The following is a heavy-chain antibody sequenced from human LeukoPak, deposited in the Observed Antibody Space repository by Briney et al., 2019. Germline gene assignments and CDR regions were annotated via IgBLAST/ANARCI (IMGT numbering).Heavy chain of an antibody. Sequence: GRSLRLSCEASGFMFSSYDMSWVRQAPGKGLEWVAGIGGSGGNIKYADSVKGRFTISRDNSRNILYLQMNSLRAEDTAVYHCAKEDSSGTRFEYWGRGSLVTVSS. CDR1: GFMFSSYD. CDR2: IGGSGGNI. V-gene: IGHV3-23*01. D-gene: IGHD3-22*01. J-gene: IGHJ4*02. CDR3: AKEDSSGTRFEY.